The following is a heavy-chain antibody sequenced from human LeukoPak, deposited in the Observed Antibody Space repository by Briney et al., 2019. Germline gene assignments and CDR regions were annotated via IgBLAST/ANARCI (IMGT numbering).Heavy chain of an antibody. Sequence: GGFLRLSCAASGFTLSKHPMYWVRQAPGKGLEWVSSLSDTGDSRHYADSVKGRFTISRDSARSALYLQMNSLRAEDMAVYYCAKGDCASGSCYFDDWGQGSQVTVSS. CDR2: LSDTGDSR. V-gene: IGHV3-23*01. D-gene: IGHD2-8*01. CDR3: AKGDCASGSCYFDD. CDR1: GFTLSKHP. J-gene: IGHJ4*02.